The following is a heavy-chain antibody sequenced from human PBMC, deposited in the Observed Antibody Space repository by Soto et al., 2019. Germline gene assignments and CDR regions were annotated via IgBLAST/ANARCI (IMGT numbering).Heavy chain of an antibody. CDR3: ARDVDRTSHLNWFDP. J-gene: IGHJ5*02. Sequence: QVQLVESGGGVVQPGRSLRLSCEVSGFSLSGYGMHWVRQAPGKGLEWVAVIWYDGTTKNYADSVKGRFTISRDSSKNTVYLQMDSLKVEDTAVYYCARDVDRTSHLNWFDPWGQGGMVTVSS. CDR1: GFSLSGYG. V-gene: IGHV3-33*01. D-gene: IGHD5-12*01. CDR2: IWYDGTTK.